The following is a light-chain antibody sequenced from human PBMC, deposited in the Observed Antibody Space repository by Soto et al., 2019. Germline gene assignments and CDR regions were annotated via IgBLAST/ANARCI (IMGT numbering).Light chain of an antibody. Sequence: SYELTQAPSVSVAPGQTARITCGGNNIGSKSVHWYQEKPGQAPVLVVYDDIDRPSGIPERFSGSNSGNTATLTISRVEAGDEADYYCQVWDSSSDHYVFGTGTKVTVL. CDR2: DDI. CDR1: NIGSKS. CDR3: QVWDSSSDHYV. J-gene: IGLJ1*01. V-gene: IGLV3-21*02.